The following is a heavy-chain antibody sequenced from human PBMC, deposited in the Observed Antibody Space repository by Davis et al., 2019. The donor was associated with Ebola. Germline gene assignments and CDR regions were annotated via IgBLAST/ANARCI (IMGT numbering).Heavy chain of an antibody. J-gene: IGHJ4*02. V-gene: IGHV3-30*04. D-gene: IGHD1-26*01. Sequence: PGGSLRLSCAASGFTFDGYPLHWVRQAPGKGLQWVAGILWNGGVKSYGAPVKGRLTIPRDKSKNTFFLQMNSLTTEDTAIYFCAREGNTGGYSGFDYWGQGTLVTVSS. CDR2: ILWNGGVK. CDR3: AREGNTGGYSGFDY. CDR1: GFTFDGYP.